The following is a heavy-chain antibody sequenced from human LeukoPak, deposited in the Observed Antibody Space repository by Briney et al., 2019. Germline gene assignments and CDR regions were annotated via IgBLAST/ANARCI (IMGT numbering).Heavy chain of an antibody. CDR3: ARGDLAAAGPLADY. V-gene: IGHV1-46*01. Sequence: ASVKVSCKASGYSFTSYYMHWVRQAPGQGLEWMGIINPSGGSTSYAQKFQGRVTMTRDTSISTAYMELSRLRSDDTAVYYCARGDLAAAGPLADYWGQGTLVTVSS. J-gene: IGHJ4*02. D-gene: IGHD6-13*01. CDR1: GYSFTSYY. CDR2: INPSGGST.